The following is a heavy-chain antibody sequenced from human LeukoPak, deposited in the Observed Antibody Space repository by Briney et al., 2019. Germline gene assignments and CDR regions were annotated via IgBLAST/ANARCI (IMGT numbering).Heavy chain of an antibody. J-gene: IGHJ4*02. V-gene: IGHV4-34*01. CDR1: GGSLSLYY. D-gene: IGHD6-13*01. Sequence: SETLSLTCAVYGGSLSLYYWNWIRQPPGKGLDYIGEIDHSGNTNYNPSLKSRVTISVDTSKNQFSLRLSSVTAADTAVYYCEGSSWYRGRVYWGQGTLVTVSS. CDR3: EGSSWYRGRVY. CDR2: IDHSGNT.